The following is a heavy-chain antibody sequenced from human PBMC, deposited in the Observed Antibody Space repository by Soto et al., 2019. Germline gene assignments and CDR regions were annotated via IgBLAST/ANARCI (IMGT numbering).Heavy chain of an antibody. CDR1: GFTFNNYA. V-gene: IGHV3-23*01. CDR3: AKDLLGGNFAY. D-gene: IGHD2-15*01. CDR2: ISGTGGST. J-gene: IGHJ4*02. Sequence: EVQLLDSGGGLVQPGGSLRLSCAASGFTFNNYAMNWVRQAPGKGLEWVATISGTGGSTYYADSVKGRFTISRDNSKNTLYLQMDGLRVEDTAVDYCAKDLLGGNFAYWGQGTEVTVSS.